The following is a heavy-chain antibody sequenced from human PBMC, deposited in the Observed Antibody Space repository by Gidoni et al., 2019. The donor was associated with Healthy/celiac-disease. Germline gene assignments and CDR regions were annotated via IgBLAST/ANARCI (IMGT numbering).Heavy chain of an antibody. J-gene: IGHJ4*02. V-gene: IGHV1-69*01. Sequence: QVPLVQSGAEVKKPGSSVKVSCKASGGTFRRYAISGVRQGPGQGLEWMGGIIPIFGTANYAQKFQGRVTITADESTSTAYMELSSLRSEYTAVYYCASQIHYYDSSGYYPTPFDYWGQGTLVTVSS. CDR1: GGTFRRYA. CDR2: IIPIFGTA. CDR3: ASQIHYYDSSGYYPTPFDY. D-gene: IGHD3-22*01.